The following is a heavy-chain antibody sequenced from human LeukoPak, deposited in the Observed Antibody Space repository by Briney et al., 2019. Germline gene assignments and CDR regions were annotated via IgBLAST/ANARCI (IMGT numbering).Heavy chain of an antibody. CDR2: IYYSGST. J-gene: IGHJ4*02. V-gene: IGHV4-59*01. CDR3: ARGKGYCSGGSCYDY. Sequence: SETLSLTCTVSGGSISSYYWSWIRRPPGKGLEWIGYIYYSGSTNYNPSLKSRVTISVDTSKNQFSLKLSSVTAAETAVYYCARGKGYCSGGSCYDYWGQGTLVTVSS. D-gene: IGHD2-15*01. CDR1: GGSISSYY.